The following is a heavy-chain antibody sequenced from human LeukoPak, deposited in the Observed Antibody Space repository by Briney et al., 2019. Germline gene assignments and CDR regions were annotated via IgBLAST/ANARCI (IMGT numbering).Heavy chain of an antibody. D-gene: IGHD3-3*01. J-gene: IGHJ4*02. V-gene: IGHV4-39*07. CDR3: ASAWSHVLRY. Sequence: PSETLSLTCTVSGGSISSSSYYWGWIRQPPGKGLEWIGSIYYSGSTNYNPSLKSRVTISVDTPKNQFSLKLSSVTAADTAVYYCASAWSHVLRYWGQGTLVTVSS. CDR1: GGSISSSSYY. CDR2: IYYSGST.